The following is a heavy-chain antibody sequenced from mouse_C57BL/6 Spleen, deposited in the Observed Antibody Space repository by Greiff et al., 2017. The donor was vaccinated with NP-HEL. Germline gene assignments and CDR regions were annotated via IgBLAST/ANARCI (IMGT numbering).Heavy chain of an antibody. CDR3: ARGDSNLAWFAY. CDR2: IYPRGGNT. CDR1: GYTFTSYG. Sequence: QVQLQQSGAELARPGASVKLSCKASGYTFTSYGISWVKQRTGQGLEWIGEIYPRGGNTYYNEKFKGKATLTADKSSSTAYMELRSLPSEDSAVYFCARGDSNLAWFAYWGQGTLVTVSA. V-gene: IGHV1-81*01. J-gene: IGHJ3*01. D-gene: IGHD2-5*01.